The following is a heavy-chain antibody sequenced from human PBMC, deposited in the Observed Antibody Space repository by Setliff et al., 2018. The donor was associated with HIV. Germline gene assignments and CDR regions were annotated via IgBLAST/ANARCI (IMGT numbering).Heavy chain of an antibody. Sequence: ASVKVSCKASGYTFTNYYMHWVRQAPGQGLEWMGIINPSGGSTSYARKFQGRVTMTRDTSTSTVYMELSSLRSEDTAVYYCARPEPYGDYGYWGQGTLVTVSS. CDR3: ARPEPYGDYGY. D-gene: IGHD4-17*01. CDR1: GYTFTNYY. J-gene: IGHJ4*02. CDR2: INPSGGST. V-gene: IGHV1-46*01.